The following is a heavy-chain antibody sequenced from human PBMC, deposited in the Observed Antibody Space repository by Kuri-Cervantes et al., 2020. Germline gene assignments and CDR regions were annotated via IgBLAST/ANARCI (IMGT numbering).Heavy chain of an antibody. D-gene: IGHD2-15*01. V-gene: IGHV1-18*01. J-gene: IGHJ6*03. CDR1: GGTFSSYA. CDR2: ISAYNGDT. CDR3: ARVRSAFSFYYYMDV. Sequence: ASVKVSCKASGGTFSSYAISWVRQAPGQGLEWMGKISAYNGDTNYAQKLQGRVTMTTDTSTSTAYMELRSLKSDDTAVYYCARVRSAFSFYYYMDVWGTGTTVTVSS.